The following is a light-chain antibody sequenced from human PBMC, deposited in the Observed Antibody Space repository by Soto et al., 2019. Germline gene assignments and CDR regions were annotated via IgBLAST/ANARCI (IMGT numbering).Light chain of an antibody. CDR3: QKYSSSLT. CDR1: QSLSSDY. J-gene: IGKJ4*01. Sequence: EIVLTQSPGTLSLSPGERATLSCRASQSLSSDYLAWYQQRPGQAPRLLIYDASTRATGFPDRFSGSGSGTDFTLTISRLEPEDFAVYYCQKYSSSLTFGGGTKVEIK. V-gene: IGKV3-20*01. CDR2: DAS.